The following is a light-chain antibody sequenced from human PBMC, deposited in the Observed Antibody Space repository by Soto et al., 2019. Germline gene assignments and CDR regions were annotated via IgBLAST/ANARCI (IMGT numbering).Light chain of an antibody. V-gene: IGLV2-14*01. CDR1: SSDVGGYNY. CDR3: SSYTSSSTLYV. Sequence: QSALTQPASVSGSPGQSITISCTGTSSDVGGYNYVSWYQQHPGKAPKLIIYAVSNRPSGVSNRFSGSKSGNTASLTISGRQADDEADYYCSSYTSSSTLYVFGTGTKVTVL. CDR2: AVS. J-gene: IGLJ1*01.